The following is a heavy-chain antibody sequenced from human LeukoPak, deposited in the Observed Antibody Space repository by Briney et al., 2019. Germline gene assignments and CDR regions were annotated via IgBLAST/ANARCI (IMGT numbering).Heavy chain of an antibody. CDR2: IIPIFGTA. Sequence: SVKVPCKVSGGTFSSYAISWVRQAPGQGLEWMGGIIPIFGTANYAQKFQGRVTITADDSTTTAYMELSSLRFEDTAVYYCARPARGFSTDWLEYFQHWGQGTLVTVSS. D-gene: IGHD6-19*01. CDR3: ARPARGFSTDWLEYFQH. J-gene: IGHJ1*01. V-gene: IGHV1-69*13. CDR1: GGTFSSYA.